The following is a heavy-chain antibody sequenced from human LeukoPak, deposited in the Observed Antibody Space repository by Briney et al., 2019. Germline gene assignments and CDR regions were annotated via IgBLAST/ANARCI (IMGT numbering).Heavy chain of an antibody. V-gene: IGHV1-18*01. Sequence: GASVKVSCKASGGTFSSYAISWVRQAPGQGLEWMGWISAYDGSTNYAQNLQDRVTMTTDTSTSTAYMELRSLRSDDTAVYYCTRDDYGGPLGAFDIWGQGTMVTVSS. CDR2: ISAYDGST. CDR1: GGTFSSYA. D-gene: IGHD4-23*01. CDR3: TRDDYGGPLGAFDI. J-gene: IGHJ3*02.